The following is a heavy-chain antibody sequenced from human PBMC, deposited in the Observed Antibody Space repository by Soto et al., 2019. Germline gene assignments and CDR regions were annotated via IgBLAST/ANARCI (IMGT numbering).Heavy chain of an antibody. CDR1: DDSINSDKYY. D-gene: IGHD3-9*01. J-gene: IGHJ4*02. V-gene: IGHV4-39*01. CDR2: IYYRGTA. CDR3: ARLEGLATISNYFDF. Sequence: QLQLQESGPGLVKPSETLSLTCSVSDDSINSDKYYWGWIRQPPGKGLEWIGSIYYRGTAYYNPTLQTPVPLSLDKATSEFSLKLNSVTAADSAVYFCARLEGLATISNYFDFWGPGALVTVSS.